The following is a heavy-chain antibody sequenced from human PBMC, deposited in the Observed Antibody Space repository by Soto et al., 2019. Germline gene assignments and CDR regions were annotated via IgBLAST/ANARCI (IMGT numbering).Heavy chain of an antibody. Sequence: LSLTCTVSGGSVSSGGYYWSWIRQHPGKGLEWIGYIYYSGSTYYNPSLKSRVTISVDTSKNQFSLKLSSVTAADTAVYYCARGTLVEWLRLQNGMDVWGQGTTVTVSS. J-gene: IGHJ6*02. V-gene: IGHV4-31*03. CDR3: ARGTLVEWLRLQNGMDV. D-gene: IGHD5-12*01. CDR1: GGSVSSGGYY. CDR2: IYYSGST.